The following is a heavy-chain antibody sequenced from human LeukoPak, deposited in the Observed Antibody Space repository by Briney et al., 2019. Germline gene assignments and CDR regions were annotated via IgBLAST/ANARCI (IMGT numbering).Heavy chain of an antibody. Sequence: GASVKVSCKASGYTFIDYYIHWVRQAPGEGLEWMGWINPNSGGTNYAQKFQGSVTMTRDTSISTAYMELTRLNSDDTAVYYCAREGYGDYVWDYWGQGTLVTVSS. CDR2: INPNSGGT. CDR1: GYTFIDYY. J-gene: IGHJ4*02. D-gene: IGHD4-17*01. V-gene: IGHV1-2*02. CDR3: AREGYGDYVWDY.